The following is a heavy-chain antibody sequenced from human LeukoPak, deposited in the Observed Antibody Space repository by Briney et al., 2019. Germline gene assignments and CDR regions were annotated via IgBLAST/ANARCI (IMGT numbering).Heavy chain of an antibody. CDR2: INPSGGST. CDR3: ARVRMVRGVIMGY. Sequence: GASVKVSCKASGYTFTTYYMHWVRQAPGQGLEWMGIINPSGGSTSYAQKFQGRVTVTRDTSTSTVYMELSSLRSEDTAVYYCARVRMVRGVIMGYWGQGTLVTVSS. D-gene: IGHD3-10*01. J-gene: IGHJ4*02. V-gene: IGHV1-46*01. CDR1: GYTFTTYY.